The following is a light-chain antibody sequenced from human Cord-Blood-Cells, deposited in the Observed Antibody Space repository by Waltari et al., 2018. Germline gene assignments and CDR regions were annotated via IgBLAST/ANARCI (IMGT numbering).Light chain of an antibody. V-gene: IGKV4-1*01. Sequence: DLGMPQSPDSLAASLGERSTTNRNSSESVLYSSNNKNYLAWYQQKPGQPPKLLIYWASTRESGVPDRFSGSGSGTDFTLTISSLQAEDVAVYYCQQYYSTPITFGQGTRLEIK. J-gene: IGKJ5*01. CDR3: QQYYSTPIT. CDR1: ESVLYSSNNKNY. CDR2: WAS.